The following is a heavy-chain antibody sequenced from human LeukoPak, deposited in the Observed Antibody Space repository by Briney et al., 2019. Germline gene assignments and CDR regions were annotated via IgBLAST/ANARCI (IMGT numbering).Heavy chain of an antibody. CDR2: IWYDGSNK. CDR1: GFTFSSYG. V-gene: IGHV3-33*08. CDR3: AREGTYYYDSSGRPFDY. D-gene: IGHD3-22*01. J-gene: IGHJ4*02. Sequence: GRSLRLSCAASGFTFSSYGMHWVRQAPGKGLEWVAVIWYDGSNKYYADSVKGRFIISRDNAKNSLYLQMNSLRAEDTAVYYCAREGTYYYDSSGRPFDYWGQGTLVTVSS.